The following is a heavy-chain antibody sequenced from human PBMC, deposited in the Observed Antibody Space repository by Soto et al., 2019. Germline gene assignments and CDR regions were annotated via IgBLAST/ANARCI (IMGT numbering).Heavy chain of an antibody. Sequence: SDTLSPTCGDSGGTVAISHWWSWVRQAPGRGLEWIGNVYHTGDTNFNPSLQSRVTFSVDKSNNQFSLRLASVTAADTAVYFCAREIVTAGGNNYFDPWGPGTLVTVSS. CDR2: VYHTGDT. CDR1: GGTVAISHW. D-gene: IGHD2-21*02. J-gene: IGHJ5*02. V-gene: IGHV4-4*02. CDR3: AREIVTAGGNNYFDP.